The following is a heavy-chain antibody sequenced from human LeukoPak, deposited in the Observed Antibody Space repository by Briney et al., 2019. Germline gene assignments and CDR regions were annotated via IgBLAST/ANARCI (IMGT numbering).Heavy chain of an antibody. J-gene: IGHJ4*02. Sequence: GGSLRLPCAASGFTFSSYAMSWVRQAPGKGLEWVSAISGSAGSTYYADSVKGRFTISRDNSKNTLYLQMDSLRAEDTAVYYCAKEADIVWGYFDYWGQGTLVTVSS. CDR1: GFTFSSYA. D-gene: IGHD2-15*01. CDR3: AKEADIVWGYFDY. V-gene: IGHV3-23*01. CDR2: ISGSAGST.